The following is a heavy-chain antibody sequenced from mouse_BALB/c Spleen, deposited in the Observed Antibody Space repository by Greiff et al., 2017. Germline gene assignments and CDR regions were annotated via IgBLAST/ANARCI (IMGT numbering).Heavy chain of an antibody. J-gene: IGHJ2*01. CDR1: GFTFSSYG. Sequence: EVQRVESGGDLVKPGGSLKLSCAASGFTFSSYGMSWVRQTPDKRLEWVATISSGGSYTYYPDSVKGRFTISRDNAKNTLYLQMSSLKSEDTAMYYCAPYDYFDYWGQGTTLTVSS. D-gene: IGHD2-3*01. V-gene: IGHV5-6*01. CDR3: APYDYFDY. CDR2: ISSGGSYT.